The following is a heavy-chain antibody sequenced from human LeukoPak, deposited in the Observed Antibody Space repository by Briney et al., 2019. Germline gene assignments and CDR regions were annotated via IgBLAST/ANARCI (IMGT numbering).Heavy chain of an antibody. CDR1: GFTFSSYA. J-gene: IGHJ4*02. D-gene: IGHD1-1*01. Sequence: GGSLRLSCAASGFTFSSYAMSWVRQAPGEGLGWVSAISGSGGSTYYADSVKGRFTISRDNSKNTLYLQMNSLRAEDTAVYYCAKDPTGTTKVYFDYWGQGTLVTVSS. V-gene: IGHV3-23*01. CDR2: ISGSGGST. CDR3: AKDPTGTTKVYFDY.